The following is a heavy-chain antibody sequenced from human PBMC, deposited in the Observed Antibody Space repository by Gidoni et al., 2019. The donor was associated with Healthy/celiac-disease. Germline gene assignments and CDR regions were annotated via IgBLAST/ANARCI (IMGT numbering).Heavy chain of an antibody. J-gene: IGHJ4*02. D-gene: IGHD6-13*01. CDR2: SSRNSGRR. V-gene: IGHV3-9*01. Sequence: EVQLVESGGGLVQPGGSLRLSCAASGFTFDGYAMHWFRQAPGKGLEWVSGSSRNSGRRGYADSVKSRFTISRDNAKNTLYLQMNSLRAEDTALYYCAKDIFLNIAAAGHYFDYWGQGTLVTVSS. CDR3: AKDIFLNIAAAGHYFDY. CDR1: GFTFDGYA.